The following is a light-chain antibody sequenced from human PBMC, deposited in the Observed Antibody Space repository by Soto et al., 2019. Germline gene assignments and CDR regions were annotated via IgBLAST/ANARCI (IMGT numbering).Light chain of an antibody. V-gene: IGLV2-14*01. J-gene: IGLJ2*01. Sequence: QSALTQPASVSGSPEQSITISCSGTSSDVGGYNFVSWYQQHPGKAPKLMIYEVSNRPSGVSYRFSGSKSGNTASLTISGLQAEDEADYYCSSYTSSVTLVFGGGTKLTVL. CDR2: EVS. CDR3: SSYTSSVTLV. CDR1: SSDVGGYNF.